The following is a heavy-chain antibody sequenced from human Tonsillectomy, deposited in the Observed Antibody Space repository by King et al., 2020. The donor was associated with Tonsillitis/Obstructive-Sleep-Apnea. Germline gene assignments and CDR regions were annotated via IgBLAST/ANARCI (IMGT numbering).Heavy chain of an antibody. Sequence: VQLQESGPGLVKPSETLSLTCTVSGGSISSYYWSWVRTPPGKGLEWIGYIYYSGSTNYNPSLKSRVTISVDTSKNQFSLKLSSVTAAETAVYYCAREHVQSWGTGTTVTVSS. CDR3: AREHVQS. D-gene: IGHD6-19*01. CDR1: GGSISSYY. J-gene: IGHJ6*04. V-gene: IGHV4-59*01. CDR2: IYYSGST.